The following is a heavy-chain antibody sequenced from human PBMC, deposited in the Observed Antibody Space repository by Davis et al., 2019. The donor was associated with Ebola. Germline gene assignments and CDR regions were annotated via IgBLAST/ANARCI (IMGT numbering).Heavy chain of an antibody. CDR1: GFTFTNAW. CDR3: LYGMDV. J-gene: IGHJ6*02. CDR2: IKQDGSER. Sequence: GESLKISCAGSGFTFTNAWMNWVRQAPGKGLEWVANIKQDGSERYYVDSVKGRFTISRDNAKNSLYLQMNSLRAEDTAVYYCLYGMDVWGQGTTVTVSS. V-gene: IGHV3-7*01.